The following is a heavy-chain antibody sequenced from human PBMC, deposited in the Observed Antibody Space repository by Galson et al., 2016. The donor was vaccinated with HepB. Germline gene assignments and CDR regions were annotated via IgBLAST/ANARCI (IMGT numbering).Heavy chain of an antibody. CDR2: INTDGTGT. D-gene: IGHD5-24*01. Sequence: SLRLSCAASGFTFSSFCMHWVRQVPGKGLVWVSRINTDGTGTTYADSVKGRFTISRDNAKNTLYLQMNSLTAGETAVYYCARNTRDGYTIYVYYYMDVWGKGTTLTDSS. CDR3: ARNTRDGYTIYVYYYMDV. J-gene: IGHJ6*03. V-gene: IGHV3-74*01. CDR1: GFTFSSFC.